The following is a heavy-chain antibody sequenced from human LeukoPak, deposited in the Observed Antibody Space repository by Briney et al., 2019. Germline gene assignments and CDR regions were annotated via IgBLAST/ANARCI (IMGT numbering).Heavy chain of an antibody. D-gene: IGHD6-13*01. CDR2: ISSSDGST. CDR1: GFTFSSHA. V-gene: IGHV3-23*01. Sequence: PGGSLRLSCAASGFTFSSHAMNWVRQAPGKGLEWVSAISSSDGSTYFADSVKGRFTISRDNTKNTLYLQMNSLRAEDTALYYCARDSAAEYYYFHYYMDVWGKGTTVTVSS. CDR3: ARDSAAEYYYFHYYMDV. J-gene: IGHJ6*03.